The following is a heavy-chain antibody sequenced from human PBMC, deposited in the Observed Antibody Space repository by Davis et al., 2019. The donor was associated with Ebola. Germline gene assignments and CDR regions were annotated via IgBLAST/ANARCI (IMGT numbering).Heavy chain of an antibody. CDR1: GFSFSDYY. Sequence: GESLKISCAASGFSFSDYYMSWIRQAPGKGLEWVSYISISSGFTNYADSVKGRFTISRDNAKNSLYLQMNSLRAEDTAVYYCARGPRKKATTNFDYWGQGTLVTVSS. CDR3: ARGPRKKATTNFDY. V-gene: IGHV3-11*06. J-gene: IGHJ4*02. CDR2: ISISSGFT. D-gene: IGHD5-24*01.